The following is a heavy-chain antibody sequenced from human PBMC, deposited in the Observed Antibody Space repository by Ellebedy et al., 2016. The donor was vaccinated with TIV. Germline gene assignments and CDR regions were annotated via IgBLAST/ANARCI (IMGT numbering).Heavy chain of an antibody. J-gene: IGHJ6*02. CDR2: IIPMSGTA. CDR3: ARVGHCSGGSCYYAYGMDV. V-gene: IGHV1-69*06. D-gene: IGHD2-15*01. Sequence: AASVKVSCKASGGTFSRYAISWVRQAPGQGLEWMGGIIPMSGTANYAQKFQGRVTMNADKDTSTAYMELSSLRYEDTAVYYCARVGHCSGGSCYYAYGMDVWGQGTTVTVSS. CDR1: GGTFSRYA.